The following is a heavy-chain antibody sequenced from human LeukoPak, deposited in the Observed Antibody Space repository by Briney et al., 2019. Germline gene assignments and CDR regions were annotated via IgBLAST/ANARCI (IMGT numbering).Heavy chain of an antibody. Sequence: GGSLRLSCAASGFTFSSYAMIWVRQAPGKGLEWVSNISGSGGSTYYADPVKSRVTISRDNDKDTLYLQMNILRAEDTAVYYCAKGRFGESNAFDIWGQGTMVTVSS. CDR3: AKGRFGESNAFDI. D-gene: IGHD3-10*01. CDR2: ISGSGGST. CDR1: GFTFSSYA. V-gene: IGHV3-23*01. J-gene: IGHJ3*02.